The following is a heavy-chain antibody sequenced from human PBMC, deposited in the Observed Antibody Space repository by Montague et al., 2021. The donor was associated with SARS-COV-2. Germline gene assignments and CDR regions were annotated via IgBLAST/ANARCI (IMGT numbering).Heavy chain of an antibody. D-gene: IGHD1-26*01. Sequence: SETLSLTCTVSGGSISSYYWSWIRQPPGKPLEWIGYIYYSGSTNYNPSLNSRVTISVDTSKNQFSLKLTSVTAADTAVYFRARETDGHPSGTQYFDLWGRGTLVTVSS. CDR3: ARETDGHPSGTQYFDL. J-gene: IGHJ2*01. CDR1: GGSISSYY. V-gene: IGHV4-59*01. CDR2: IYYSGST.